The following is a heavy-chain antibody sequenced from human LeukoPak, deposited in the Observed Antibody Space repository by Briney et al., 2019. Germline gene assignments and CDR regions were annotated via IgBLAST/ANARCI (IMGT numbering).Heavy chain of an antibody. Sequence: SETLSLTCTVSGGSISSSSYYWGWIRQPPGKGLEWIGSIYYSGSTYYNPSLKSRVTISVGTSKNQFSLKLSSVTAADTAVYYCARRTHYDYVWGSYRYASVFDYWGQGTLVTVSS. CDR2: IYYSGST. V-gene: IGHV4-39*01. CDR3: ARRTHYDYVWGSYRYASVFDY. J-gene: IGHJ4*02. CDR1: GGSISSSSYY. D-gene: IGHD3-16*02.